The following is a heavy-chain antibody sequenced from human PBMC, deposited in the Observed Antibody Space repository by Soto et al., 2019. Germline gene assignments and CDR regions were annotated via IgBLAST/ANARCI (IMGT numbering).Heavy chain of an antibody. CDR3: ARVQDSSGWFADY. CDR1: GFTFSDNY. D-gene: IGHD6-19*01. CDR2: ISSSGSNI. V-gene: IGHV3-11*01. Sequence: GGSLRLSCAASGFTFSDNYMSWIRQFPGKGLEWVSYISSSGSNIYYADSVKGRFTISRDNAKNSVYLEMNSLGAEDTAVYYCARVQDSSGWFADYWGRGTLVTVSS. J-gene: IGHJ4*02.